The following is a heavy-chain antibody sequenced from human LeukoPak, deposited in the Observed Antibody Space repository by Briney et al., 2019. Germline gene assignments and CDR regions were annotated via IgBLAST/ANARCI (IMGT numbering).Heavy chain of an antibody. D-gene: IGHD3-16*02. V-gene: IGHV3-7*01. CDR1: GLTFSSYA. Sequence: PGGSLKLSCAASGLTFSSYAMTWVRQAPGKGLEWVANIKQDGSEKYYVDSVKGRFTISRDNAKNSLYLQMISLRAEDTAVYYCARVGGRYSPLGYWGQGTLVTVSS. CDR2: IKQDGSEK. CDR3: ARVGGRYSPLGY. J-gene: IGHJ4*02.